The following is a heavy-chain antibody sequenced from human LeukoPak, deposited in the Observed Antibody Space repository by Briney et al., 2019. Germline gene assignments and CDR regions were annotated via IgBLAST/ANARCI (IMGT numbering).Heavy chain of an antibody. CDR2: IYTSGST. J-gene: IGHJ6*03. CDR3: ARVQGIPAAIWRSYYYYYMDV. D-gene: IGHD2-2*01. Sequence: KPSETLSLTCTVSGGSISTISYYWSWIRQPAGKGLEWIGRIYTSGSTNYNPSLKSRVTISVDTSKNQFSLKLSSVTAADTAVYYCARVQGIPAAIWRSYYYYYMDVWGKGTTVTVSS. CDR1: GGSISTISYY. V-gene: IGHV4-61*02.